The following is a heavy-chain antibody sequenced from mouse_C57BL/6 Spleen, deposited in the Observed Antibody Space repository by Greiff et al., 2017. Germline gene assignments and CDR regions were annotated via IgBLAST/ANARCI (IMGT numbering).Heavy chain of an antibody. CDR2: ISNLAYSI. Sequence: EVQLVESGGGLVQPGGSLKLSCAASGFTFSDYGMAWVRQAPRKGPEWVAFISNLAYSIYYADTVTGRFTISRENAKNTLYLEMSSLRSEDTAMYYCARRVYYGNYDWYFDVWGTGTTVTVSS. V-gene: IGHV5-15*01. CDR3: ARRVYYGNYDWYFDV. J-gene: IGHJ1*03. D-gene: IGHD2-1*01. CDR1: GFTFSDYG.